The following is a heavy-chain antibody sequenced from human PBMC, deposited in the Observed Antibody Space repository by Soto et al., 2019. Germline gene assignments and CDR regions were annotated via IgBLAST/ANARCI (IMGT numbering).Heavy chain of an antibody. Sequence: GGSLRLSCAAPGFTFSSYGMHWVRPAPGKGLAWVGVISYDGSNKYYADSVKGRFTISRDNSKNTLYLQMNSLRAEDTAVYYCAKDQELRFLEWLPYYYGSGSPFDYWGQGTLVTVSS. CDR2: ISYDGSNK. V-gene: IGHV3-30*18. D-gene: IGHD3-3*01. CDR3: AKDQELRFLEWLPYYYGSGSPFDY. J-gene: IGHJ4*02. CDR1: GFTFSSYG.